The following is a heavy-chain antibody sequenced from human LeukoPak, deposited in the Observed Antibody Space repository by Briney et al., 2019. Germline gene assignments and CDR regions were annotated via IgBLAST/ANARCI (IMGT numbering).Heavy chain of an antibody. CDR3: ARVLGDIVVVVADYGMDV. V-gene: IGHV1-69*04. Sequence: GSSVKVSCKASGGTFSSYAISWVRQAPGQGLEWMGRIIPILGIANYAQKFQGRVTITRNTSISTAYMELSSLRSEDTAVYYCARVLGDIVVVVADYGMDVWGQGTTVTVSS. J-gene: IGHJ6*02. CDR2: IIPILGIA. D-gene: IGHD2-15*01. CDR1: GGTFSSYA.